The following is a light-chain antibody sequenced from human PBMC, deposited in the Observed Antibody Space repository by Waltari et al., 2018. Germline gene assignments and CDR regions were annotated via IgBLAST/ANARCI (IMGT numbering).Light chain of an antibody. CDR3: QAWDYSTVV. CDR1: KLGDKY. Sequence: SYELTQPPSVSVSPEQTASITCSGDKLGDKYACWYQQKPGQSPVLVIYQNNKRPSGIPERFSGSNSGNTATLTISGTQAMDEADYYCQAWDYSTVVFGGGTKLTVL. V-gene: IGLV3-1*01. J-gene: IGLJ2*01. CDR2: QNN.